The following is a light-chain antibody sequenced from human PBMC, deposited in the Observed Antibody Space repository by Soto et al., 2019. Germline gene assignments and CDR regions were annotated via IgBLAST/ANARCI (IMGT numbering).Light chain of an antibody. J-gene: IGLJ2*01. CDR2: EVS. V-gene: IGLV2-23*02. CDR3: CSYTNSGSLV. CDR1: SSDVGSSNV. Sequence: QSALTQPASVSGSPGQSITISCTGTSSDVGSSNVVSWYQQHPGKAPKLMIYEVSRRPSGVSNRFSGSKSDNTASLTISGLQAEDEADYYCCSYTNSGSLVFGGGTKLTVL.